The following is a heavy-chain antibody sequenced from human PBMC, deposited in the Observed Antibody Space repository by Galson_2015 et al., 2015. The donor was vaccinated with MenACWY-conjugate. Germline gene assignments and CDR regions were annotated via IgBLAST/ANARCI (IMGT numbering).Heavy chain of an antibody. D-gene: IGHD2-21*01. V-gene: IGHV3-7*03. Sequence: SLRLSCAGSGFTFSNYWMAWVRQAPGKGLEWVANIRHDATETYYADSVKGRFTIYRDNANSRVYLRMTSLRVEDAAVYFCAIVRMGNWDGGTCYGLDVWGQGTTVTVSS. CDR2: IRHDATET. CDR1: GFTFSNYW. J-gene: IGHJ6*02. CDR3: AIVRMGNWDGGTCYGLDV.